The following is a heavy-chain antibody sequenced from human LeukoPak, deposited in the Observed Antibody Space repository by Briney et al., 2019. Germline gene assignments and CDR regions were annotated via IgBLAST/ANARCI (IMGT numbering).Heavy chain of an antibody. CDR1: GYTLTSYY. J-gene: IGHJ5*02. Sequence: EASVKVSCKASGYTLTSYYLHWVRQAPGQGLEWMGWISAYNGNTNYAQKLQGRVTMTTDTSTSTAYMELRSLRSDDTAVYYCARDLYYYDSSGYHHWGQGTLVTVSS. V-gene: IGHV1-18*04. CDR3: ARDLYYYDSSGYHH. D-gene: IGHD3-22*01. CDR2: ISAYNGNT.